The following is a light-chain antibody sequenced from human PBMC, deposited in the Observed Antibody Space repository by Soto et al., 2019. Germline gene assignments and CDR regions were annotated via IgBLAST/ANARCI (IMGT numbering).Light chain of an antibody. CDR1: SSDVGGYNF. Sequence: QAVVTQPASVSGSPGQSITISCTGTSSDVGGYNFVSWYQQYPGKAPKLMIYEVNNRPSGVSNRFSGSKSGNTASLTISGLRAEDEADYYCSSWTSRTTQVLGGGTKLTVL. V-gene: IGLV2-14*01. CDR3: SSWTSRTTQV. CDR2: EVN. J-gene: IGLJ3*02.